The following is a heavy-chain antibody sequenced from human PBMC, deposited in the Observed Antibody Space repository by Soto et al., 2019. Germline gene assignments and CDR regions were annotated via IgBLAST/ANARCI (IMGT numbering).Heavy chain of an antibody. J-gene: IGHJ3*02. CDR1: GGSISSGAYY. V-gene: IGHV4-30-4*01. Sequence: LTCTVSGGSISSGAYYWSWIRQPPGKGLEWIGYIYYSGSTYYNPSLKSRVTISVDTSKNQFSLKLSSVTAADTAADYCARGGEGAHAFDIWGQGTMVTVSS. CDR3: ARGGEGAHAFDI. CDR2: IYYSGST. D-gene: IGHD3-10*01.